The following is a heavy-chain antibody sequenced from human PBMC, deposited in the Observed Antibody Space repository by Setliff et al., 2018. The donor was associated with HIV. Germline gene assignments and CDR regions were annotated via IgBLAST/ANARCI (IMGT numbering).Heavy chain of an antibody. J-gene: IGHJ6*02. Sequence: PSETLSLTCTVAGGSISSDYWSWIRQPPGKGLEWIGYISTTGSTSYSPSLKSRVSISVDTAKNQCSLRLNSVTAADTAVYYCVRERRRSPLSYGLDVWGQGTTVTVSS. CDR3: VRERRRSPLSYGLDV. V-gene: IGHV4-4*09. CDR2: ISTTGST. CDR1: GGSISSDY.